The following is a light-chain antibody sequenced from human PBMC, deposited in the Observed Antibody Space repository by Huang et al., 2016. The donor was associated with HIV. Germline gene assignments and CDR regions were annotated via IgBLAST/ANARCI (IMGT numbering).Light chain of an antibody. Sequence: DIQMTQSPSSLSASPGVRVTLSCRANQDIGNFLAWYQHKPGGVPRLLIYGASTLQSGGQSRFSGRGSGTDFTLTITSFQPDDVATYYCQRYDSAPRAFGQGTKVEI. CDR1: QDIGNF. V-gene: IGKV1-27*01. CDR2: GAS. CDR3: QRYDSAPRA. J-gene: IGKJ1*01.